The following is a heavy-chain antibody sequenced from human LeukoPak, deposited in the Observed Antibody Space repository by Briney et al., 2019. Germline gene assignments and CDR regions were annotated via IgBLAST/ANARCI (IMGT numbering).Heavy chain of an antibody. Sequence: SETLSLTCTVSGGSISSYYWSWIRQPPGKGLEWIGHIYYSVGTNYNPSLKSRVTISVDTSKNQFSLKLSSVTAADTAVFYCARAEAYSSSWRTLDYWGQGTLVTVSS. CDR1: GGSISSYY. CDR2: IYYSVGT. D-gene: IGHD6-13*01. V-gene: IGHV4-59*01. CDR3: ARAEAYSSSWRTLDY. J-gene: IGHJ4*02.